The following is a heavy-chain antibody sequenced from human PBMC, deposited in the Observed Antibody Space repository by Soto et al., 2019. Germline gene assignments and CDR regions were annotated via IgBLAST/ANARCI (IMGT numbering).Heavy chain of an antibody. J-gene: IGHJ3*02. V-gene: IGHV1-46*01. CDR2: INPSGGST. CDR1: GYTFTSYY. CDR3: ARTGSSGYYYDARADAFDI. D-gene: IGHD3-22*01. Sequence: ASVKVSCKASGYTFTSYYMHWVRQAPGRGLEWMGIINPSGGSTSYAQKFQGRVTMTRDTSTSTVYMELSSLRSEDTAVYYCARTGSSGYYYDARADAFDIWGQGTMVTVS.